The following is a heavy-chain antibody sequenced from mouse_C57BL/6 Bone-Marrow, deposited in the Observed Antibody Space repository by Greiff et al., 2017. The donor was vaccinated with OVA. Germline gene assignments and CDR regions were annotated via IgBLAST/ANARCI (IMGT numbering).Heavy chain of an antibody. D-gene: IGHD1-1*01. CDR3: ARGPYYYDSSHWYFDV. CDR1: GYTFTSYW. V-gene: IGHV1-52*01. CDR2: IDPSDSET. Sequence: QVQLQQPGAELVRPGSSVKLSCKASGYTFTSYWMHWVKQRPIQGLEWIGNIDPSDSETHYNQKFKDKATLTVDKSSSTAYMQLSSLTSEDSAVYCCARGPYYYDSSHWYFDVWGTGTTVTVSS. J-gene: IGHJ1*03.